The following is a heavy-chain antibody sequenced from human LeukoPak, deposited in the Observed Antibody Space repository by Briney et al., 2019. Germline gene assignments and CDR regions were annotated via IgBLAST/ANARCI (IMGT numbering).Heavy chain of an antibody. V-gene: IGHV3-23*01. CDR3: ARDRDFDY. J-gene: IGHJ4*02. Sequence: PRGSRRLSCAASGFTFSNYAMNWVCQAPGKGLEWVSLISGSTGSTYYADSVKGRFTISRDNAKNSLYLQMNSLSAEDTAVYYCARDRDFDYWGQGPLVPVSS. CDR2: ISGSTGST. CDR1: GFTFSNYA.